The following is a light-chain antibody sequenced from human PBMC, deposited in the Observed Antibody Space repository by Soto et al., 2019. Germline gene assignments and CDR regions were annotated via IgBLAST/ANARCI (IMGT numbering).Light chain of an antibody. CDR2: EVR. J-gene: IGLJ2*01. Sequence: QSALTQPPSVSGSPGQSVTISCTGTSSDVGSYNRVSWYQQPPGTAPKLMIYEVRNRPSGVPDRFSGSKSGNTASLTISGLQAEDEADYYCSSYTSISTLVFGGGTKVTVL. CDR3: SSYTSISTLV. CDR1: SSDVGSYNR. V-gene: IGLV2-18*02.